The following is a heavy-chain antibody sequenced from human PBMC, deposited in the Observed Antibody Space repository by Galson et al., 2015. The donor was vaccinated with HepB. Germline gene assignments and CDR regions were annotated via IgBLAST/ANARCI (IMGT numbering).Heavy chain of an antibody. V-gene: IGHV5-51*01. D-gene: IGHD3-10*01. Sequence: QSGAEVKKPGESLKISCKGSGYSFTSYWIGWVRQIPGKGLEWMGIIYPGDSDTRYNPSFQGQVTISDDKSISTAYLQWSSLKASDTAMYYCARLEGGSGFYYYYGMDVWGQGTTVTVSS. J-gene: IGHJ6*02. CDR2: IYPGDSDT. CDR1: GYSFTSYW. CDR3: ARLEGGSGFYYYYGMDV.